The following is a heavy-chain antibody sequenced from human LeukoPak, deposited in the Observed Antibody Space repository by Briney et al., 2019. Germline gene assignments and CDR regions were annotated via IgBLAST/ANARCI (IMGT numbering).Heavy chain of an antibody. CDR3: AKDGGSSSWLRGWFDP. Sequence: GGSLRLSCAASGFTFSSYSMNWVRQAPGKGLEWVSTISSSSSYIYYADSVKGRFTISRDNSKNTLYLQMNSLRAEDTAVYYCAKDGGSSSWLRGWFDPWGQGTLVTVSS. J-gene: IGHJ5*02. V-gene: IGHV3-21*01. CDR2: ISSSSSYI. CDR1: GFTFSSYS. D-gene: IGHD6-13*01.